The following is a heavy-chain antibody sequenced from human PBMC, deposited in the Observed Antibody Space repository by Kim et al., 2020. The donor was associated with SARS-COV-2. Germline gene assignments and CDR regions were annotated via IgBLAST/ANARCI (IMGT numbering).Heavy chain of an antibody. CDR3: TRVYDYVWGSFYSSLYYFDY. Sequence: GGSLRLSCTASGFTFGDYAMSWVRQAPGKGLEWVGFIRSKAYGGTTEYAASVKGRFTISRDDSKSIAYLQMNSLKTEDTAVYYCTRVYDYVWGSFYSSLYYFDYWGQGTLVTVSS. D-gene: IGHD3-16*01. CDR1: GFTFGDYA. V-gene: IGHV3-49*04. CDR2: IRSKAYGGTT. J-gene: IGHJ4*02.